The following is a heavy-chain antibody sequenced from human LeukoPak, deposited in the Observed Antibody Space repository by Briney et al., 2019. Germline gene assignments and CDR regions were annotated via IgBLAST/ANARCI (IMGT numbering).Heavy chain of an antibody. CDR1: GFTFSSYG. Sequence: PGRSLRLSCAASGFTFSSYGMHWVRQAPGKGLEWVAVISYDGSNKYYADSVKGRFTISRDNSKNTLYLQMNSLRAGDTAVYYCATHWEEEQQLASMDVWGQGTTVTVSS. D-gene: IGHD6-13*01. J-gene: IGHJ6*02. CDR2: ISYDGSNK. V-gene: IGHV3-30*03. CDR3: ATHWEEEQQLASMDV.